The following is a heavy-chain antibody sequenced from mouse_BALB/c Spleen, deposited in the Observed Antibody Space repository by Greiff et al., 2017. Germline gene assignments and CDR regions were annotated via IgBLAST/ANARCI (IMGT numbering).Heavy chain of an antibody. CDR3: APYYGNYSYAMDY. Sequence: VQLQQSGPELVKPGASVKISCKASGYAFSSSWMNWVKQRPGQGLEWIGRIYPGDGDTNYNGKFKGKATLTADKSSSTAYMQLSSLTSVDSAVYFCAPYYGNYSYAMDYWGQGTSVTVSS. D-gene: IGHD2-10*01. V-gene: IGHV1-82*01. CDR2: IYPGDGDT. J-gene: IGHJ4*01. CDR1: GYAFSSSW.